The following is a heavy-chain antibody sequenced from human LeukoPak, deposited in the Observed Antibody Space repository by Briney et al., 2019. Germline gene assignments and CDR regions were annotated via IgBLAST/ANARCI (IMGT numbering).Heavy chain of an antibody. CDR3: ARVKWPHWYCSGGSCHTSLNDY. D-gene: IGHD2-15*01. Sequence: ASVKVSCKASGYTFTSYGISWVRQAPGQGLEWMGWISAYNGNTNYAQKLQGRVTMTTDTSTSTAYMELRSLRSDDTAVYYCARVKWPHWYCSGGSCHTSLNDYWGQGTLVTVSS. V-gene: IGHV1-18*01. CDR1: GYTFTSYG. CDR2: ISAYNGNT. J-gene: IGHJ4*02.